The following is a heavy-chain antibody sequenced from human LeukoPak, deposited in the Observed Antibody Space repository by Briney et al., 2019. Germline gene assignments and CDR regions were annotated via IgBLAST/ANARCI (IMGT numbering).Heavy chain of an antibody. V-gene: IGHV4-30-4*01. CDR2: IYYSGST. CDR1: GGSISSGDYY. Sequence: TSETLSLTCTVSGGSISSGDYYWSWIRQPPGKGLEWIGYIYYSGSTYYNPSLKSRVTISVDTSKNQFSLKLSSVTAADTAVYYCAREVNHYGLRRNSFDPWGQGTKVTVSS. D-gene: IGHD3-10*01. CDR3: AREVNHYGLRRNSFDP. J-gene: IGHJ5*02.